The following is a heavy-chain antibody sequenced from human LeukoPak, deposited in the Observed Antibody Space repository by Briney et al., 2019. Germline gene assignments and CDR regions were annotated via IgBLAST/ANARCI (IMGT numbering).Heavy chain of an antibody. J-gene: IGHJ4*02. CDR3: AKNGKYYFDY. CDR2: ISSSSSTI. Sequence: QTGGSLRLSCAASGFTFSSYPVNWVRQAPGKGLEWVSYISSSSSTIYYADSVKGRFTISRDNSKNTLYLQMNSLRAEDTAVYYCAKNGKYYFDYWGQGTLLTVSS. V-gene: IGHV3-48*01. CDR1: GFTFSSYP.